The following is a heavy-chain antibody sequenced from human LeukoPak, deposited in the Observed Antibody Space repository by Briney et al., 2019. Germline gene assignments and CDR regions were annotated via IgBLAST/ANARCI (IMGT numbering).Heavy chain of an antibody. CDR3: VREGFYFFDF. J-gene: IGHJ4*01. CDR1: GFTFTNNF. V-gene: IGHV3-7*01. Sequence: GGSLRLSCAASGFTFTNNFMSWVRQVPGKGLEWVANIKQDGSETTYADSVRGRFTIFRDNAKDSVYLQMNSLRAEDSATYYWVREGFYFFDFWGQGTLVTVSS. CDR2: IKQDGSET.